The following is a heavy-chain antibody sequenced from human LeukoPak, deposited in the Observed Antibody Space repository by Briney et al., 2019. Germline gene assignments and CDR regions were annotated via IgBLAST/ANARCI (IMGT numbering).Heavy chain of an antibody. V-gene: IGHV3-21*01. CDR1: GFTFSSYS. CDR2: ISSSSSYI. Sequence: PGGSLRLSCAASGFTFSSYSMNWVRQAPGKGLEWVSSISSSSSYIYYADSVKGRFTISRDNAKNSLYLQMNSLRAEDTAVYYCARDRSSSWPRRGYYMDVWGKGTTVTVSS. CDR3: ARDRSSSWPRRGYYMDV. J-gene: IGHJ6*03. D-gene: IGHD6-13*01.